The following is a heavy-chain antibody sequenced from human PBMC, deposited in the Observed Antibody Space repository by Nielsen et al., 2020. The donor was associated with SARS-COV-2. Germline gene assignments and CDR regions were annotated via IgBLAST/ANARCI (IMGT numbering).Heavy chain of an antibody. D-gene: IGHD6-6*01. V-gene: IGHV3-23*01. CDR2: ISGSGGST. CDR3: AKDLRSSSSYFQH. J-gene: IGHJ1*01. CDR1: GFTFSSYA. Sequence: GGSLRLSCAASGFTFSSYAMSWVRQAPGKGLEWVSAISGSGGSTYYADSAKGRFTISRDNSKNTLYLQMNSLRAEDTAVYYCAKDLRSSSSYFQHWGQGTLVTVSS.